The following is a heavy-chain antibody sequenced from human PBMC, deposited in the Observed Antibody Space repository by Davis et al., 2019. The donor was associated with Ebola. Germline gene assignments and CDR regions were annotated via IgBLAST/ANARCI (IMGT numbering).Heavy chain of an antibody. J-gene: IGHJ6*02. CDR1: GFSLSNGRMG. D-gene: IGHD2-2*01. Sequence: SGPTLVKPTETLTLTCTVSGFSLSNGRMGVSWIRQPPGKALEWLAHVFSNDEESYSPSLRSRLTISKDTSKSQVVLTMTNMDPVDTATYYCARIPEFRSASSYNMDVWGQGTTVTVSS. CDR2: VFSNDEE. CDR3: ARIPEFRSASSYNMDV. V-gene: IGHV2-26*01.